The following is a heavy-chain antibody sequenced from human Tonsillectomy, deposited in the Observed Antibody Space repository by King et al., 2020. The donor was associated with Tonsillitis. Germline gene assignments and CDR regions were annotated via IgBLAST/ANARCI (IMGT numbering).Heavy chain of an antibody. CDR3: ASGLSSYSMVRGLIPLDY. CDR1: GFTFSDYS. V-gene: IGHV3-21*01. Sequence: EVQLVESGGGLVKPGESLRLSCAASGFTFSDYSMNWVRQAPGKGLEWLSSITSCSRYIYYADSLKGRFTISRDNAKNSLYLQMNSLRAEDTAVYYCASGLSSYSMVRGLIPLDYWGQGALVTVSS. CDR2: ITSCSRYI. D-gene: IGHD3-10*01. J-gene: IGHJ4*02.